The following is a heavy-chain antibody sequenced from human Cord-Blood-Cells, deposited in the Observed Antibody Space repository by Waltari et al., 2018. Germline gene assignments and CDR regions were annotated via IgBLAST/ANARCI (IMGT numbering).Heavy chain of an antibody. V-gene: IGHV4-34*12. CDR1: GGSFSGYY. D-gene: IGHD3-10*01. J-gene: IGHJ5*02. CDR2: IIHSGST. CDR3: ASERGSGSYLNWFDP. Sequence: QVQLQQWGAGLLKPSETLSLTCAVYGGSFSGYYWSWIRQPPGKGLEWIGAIIHSGSTNYNPALKSRVTISVDTSKSQCSLKLSSVTAADTAVYYCASERGSGSYLNWFDPWGQGTLVTVSS.